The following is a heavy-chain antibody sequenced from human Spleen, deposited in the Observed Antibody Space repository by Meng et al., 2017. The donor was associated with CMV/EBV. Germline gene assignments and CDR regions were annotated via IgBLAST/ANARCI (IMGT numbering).Heavy chain of an antibody. Sequence: ASGFTFDDYGMNWVRQGPGKGLEWVSGINWNGGSTGYADSVKGRFTISRDNAKNSLYLQMSSLRAEDTALYYCARGGFSGYDWDDYWGQGTLVTVSS. J-gene: IGHJ4*02. CDR3: ARGGFSGYDWDDY. V-gene: IGHV3-20*03. CDR1: GFTFDDYG. D-gene: IGHD5-12*01. CDR2: INWNGGST.